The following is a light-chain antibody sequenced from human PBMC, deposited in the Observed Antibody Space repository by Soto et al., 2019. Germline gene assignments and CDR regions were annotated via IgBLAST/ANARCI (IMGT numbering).Light chain of an antibody. CDR3: QQYNNWPPST. CDR2: GAS. V-gene: IGKV3D-15*01. CDR1: QSVSSN. J-gene: IGKJ5*01. Sequence: EIVMTQSPATLSGSEGERATISCKTSQSVSSNLAWYQHKPGQAPRLLIYGASTRATGIPARFSGSGSGTEFTLTISSLQSEDFAVYYCQQYNNWPPSTFGQGTRLEIK.